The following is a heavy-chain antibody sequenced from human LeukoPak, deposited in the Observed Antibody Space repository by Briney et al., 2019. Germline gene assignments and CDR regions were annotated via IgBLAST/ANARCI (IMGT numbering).Heavy chain of an antibody. Sequence: PGTSLSLSCAASGFTFSSYGRHWVRQAPGKGLEWVAVIWYDGSNKYYADSVKGRFTISRDNSKNTLYLQMNSRRAEDTAVYYCAKDHSSSWSNFDYWGQGTLVTVSS. D-gene: IGHD6-13*01. J-gene: IGHJ4*02. V-gene: IGHV3-33*06. CDR3: AKDHSSSWSNFDY. CDR1: GFTFSSYG. CDR2: IWYDGSNK.